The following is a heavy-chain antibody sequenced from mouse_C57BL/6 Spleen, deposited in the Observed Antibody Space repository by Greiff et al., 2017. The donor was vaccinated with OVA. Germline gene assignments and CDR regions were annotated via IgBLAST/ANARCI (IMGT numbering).Heavy chain of an antibody. J-gene: IGHJ2*01. Sequence: EVKLQESGPELVKPGASVKISCKASGYSFTGYYMNWVKQSPEKSLEWIGEINPSTGGTTYNQKFKAKATLTVDKSSSTAYMQLKSLTSEDSAVYYCARRAVYDYDEEGFDYWGQGTTLTVSS. V-gene: IGHV1-42*01. D-gene: IGHD2-4*01. CDR1: GYSFTGYY. CDR2: INPSTGGT. CDR3: ARRAVYDYDEEGFDY.